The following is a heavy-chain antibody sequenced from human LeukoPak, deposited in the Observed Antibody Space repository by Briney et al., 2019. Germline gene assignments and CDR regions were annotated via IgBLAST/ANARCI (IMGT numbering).Heavy chain of an antibody. Sequence: SVKVSCKASGGTFSSYAISWVRQAPGQGLEWMGRIIPIFGTANYAQKFQGRVTITTDESTSAAYMELSSLRSEDTAVYYCARAARVRYYDSSGYYSFDYWGQGTLVTVSS. CDR1: GGTFSSYA. J-gene: IGHJ4*02. CDR2: IIPIFGTA. CDR3: ARAARVRYYDSSGYYSFDY. D-gene: IGHD3-22*01. V-gene: IGHV1-69*05.